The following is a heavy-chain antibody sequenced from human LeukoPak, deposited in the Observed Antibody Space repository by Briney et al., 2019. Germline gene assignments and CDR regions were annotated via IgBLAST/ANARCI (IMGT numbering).Heavy chain of an antibody. CDR2: IYYSGST. V-gene: IGHV4-59*01. CDR3: ARIHSYSSSWSPYYFDY. J-gene: IGHJ4*02. CDR1: DGSISSYY. Sequence: KPSETLSLTCTVSDGSISSYYWSWIRQPPGKGLEWIGYIYYSGSTNYNPSLKSPVTISVDTSKNQFSLKLSSVTAADTAVYYCARIHSYSSSWSPYYFDYWGQGTLVTVSS. D-gene: IGHD6-13*01.